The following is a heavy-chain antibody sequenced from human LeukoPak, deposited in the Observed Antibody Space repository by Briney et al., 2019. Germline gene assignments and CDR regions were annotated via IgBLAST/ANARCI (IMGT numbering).Heavy chain of an antibody. J-gene: IGHJ6*02. V-gene: IGHV1-69*04. Sequence: SVKVSCKASGGTFSSYAISWVRQARGQGLEWMGRIIPILGIANYAQKFQGRVTITADKSTSTAYMELSSLRSEDTAVYYCARANNEAYYYGMDVWGQGTTVTVSS. CDR2: IIPILGIA. CDR3: ARANNEAYYYGMDV. D-gene: IGHD1/OR15-1a*01. CDR1: GGTFSSYA.